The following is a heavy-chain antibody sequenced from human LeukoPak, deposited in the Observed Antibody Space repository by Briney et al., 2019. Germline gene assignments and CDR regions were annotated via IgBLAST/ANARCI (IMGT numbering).Heavy chain of an antibody. CDR2: IYYSGST. D-gene: IGHD6-19*01. V-gene: IGHV4-39*07. CDR1: GGSIRTSSYY. Sequence: PSGTLSLTCTVSGGSIRTSSYYWGWIRQPPGKGLEWIGSIYYSGSTYFNPSLKSRVTISVDTSKNQFSLKLSSVTAADTAMYYCAGTGIAVAWGQGTLVTVSS. CDR3: AGTGIAVA. J-gene: IGHJ4*02.